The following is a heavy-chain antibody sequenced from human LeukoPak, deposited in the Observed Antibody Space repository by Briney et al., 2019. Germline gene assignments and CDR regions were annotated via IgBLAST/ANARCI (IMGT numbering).Heavy chain of an antibody. CDR2: FSGSGGST. D-gene: IGHD3-16*01. CDR1: GFTFSSYA. V-gene: IGHV3-23*01. J-gene: IGHJ4*02. Sequence: GGSLRLSCAASGFTFSSYAMSWVRQAPGKGLEWVSSFSGSGGSTYYADSVKGRFTISRDNSKNTLYLQMNSLRAEDTAVYYCAKSLYDYVWGSYGMPFDYWGQGTLVTVSS. CDR3: AKSLYDYVWGSYGMPFDY.